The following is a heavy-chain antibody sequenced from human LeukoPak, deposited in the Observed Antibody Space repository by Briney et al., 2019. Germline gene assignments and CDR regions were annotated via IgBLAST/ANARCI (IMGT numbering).Heavy chain of an antibody. CDR3: AKNRGAGSHYYYHMNV. CDR1: GFTFSSYS. D-gene: IGHD1-26*01. CDR2: ISSSNSTI. V-gene: IGHV3-48*01. Sequence: GGSLRLSCAASGFTFSSYSMNWVRQAPGKGLEWVSYISSSNSTIYYADSVKGRFTISRDNAKNSLYLQMNSLRVEDTAVYYCAKNRGAGSHYYYHMNVWGKGTTVTVSS. J-gene: IGHJ6*03.